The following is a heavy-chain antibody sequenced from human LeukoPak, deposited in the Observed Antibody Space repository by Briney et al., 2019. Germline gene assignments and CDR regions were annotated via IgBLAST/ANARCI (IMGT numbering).Heavy chain of an antibody. Sequence: ASVKVSCKASGSTFTGYYMHWVRQAPGQALEWMGWINPNSGGTNYAQKFQGRVTMTRDTSISTAYMELSRLRSDDPAVYYCARDEGSGWYDYWGQGTLVTVSS. J-gene: IGHJ4*02. CDR3: ARDEGSGWYDY. V-gene: IGHV1-2*02. CDR2: INPNSGGT. CDR1: GSTFTGYY. D-gene: IGHD6-19*01.